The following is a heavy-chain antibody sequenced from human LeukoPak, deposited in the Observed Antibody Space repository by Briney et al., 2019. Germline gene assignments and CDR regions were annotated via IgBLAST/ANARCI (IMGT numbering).Heavy chain of an antibody. J-gene: IGHJ4*02. V-gene: IGHV4-39*07. D-gene: IGHD6-19*01. CDR1: GGSISSSSYY. Sequence: SETLSLTCTVSGGSISSSSYYWGWIRQPPGKGLEWIGSIYYSGSTYYNPSLKSRVTISVDTSKNQFSLKPSSVTAADTAVYYCARVAHSSGWYMGYFDYWGQGTLVTVSS. CDR3: ARVAHSSGWYMGYFDY. CDR2: IYYSGST.